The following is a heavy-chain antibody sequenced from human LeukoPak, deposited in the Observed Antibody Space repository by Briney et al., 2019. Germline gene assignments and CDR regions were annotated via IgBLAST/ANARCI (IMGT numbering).Heavy chain of an antibody. Sequence: PGGSLRLSCAASGLTVSTTYMMWVRQAPGKGLEWVSGIYSDATAFYADSVKGRFSVSRDESQNTLYLHMNSLRGDDTAVYFGGGGRLDCWGQGTPVTVPS. CDR2: IYSDATA. CDR1: GLTVSTTY. V-gene: IGHV3-53*01. J-gene: IGHJ4*02. D-gene: IGHD2-15*01. CDR3: GGGRLDC.